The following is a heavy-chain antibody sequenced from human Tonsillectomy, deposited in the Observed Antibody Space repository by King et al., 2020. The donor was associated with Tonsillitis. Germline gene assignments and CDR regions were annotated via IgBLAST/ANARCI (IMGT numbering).Heavy chain of an antibody. CDR2: ISSSSSTI. V-gene: IGHV3-48*02. CDR1: GFTFSSYS. CDR3: ARGWGCSGGSCYEEY. Sequence: VQLVESGGGLVQPGGSLRLSCAASGFTFSSYSMNWVRQAPGKGLEWVSYISSSSSTIYYADSVKGRFTISRDNAKNSLYLQMNSLRDEDTAVYYCARGWGCSGGSCYEEYWGQGTLVTVSS. J-gene: IGHJ4*02. D-gene: IGHD2-15*01.